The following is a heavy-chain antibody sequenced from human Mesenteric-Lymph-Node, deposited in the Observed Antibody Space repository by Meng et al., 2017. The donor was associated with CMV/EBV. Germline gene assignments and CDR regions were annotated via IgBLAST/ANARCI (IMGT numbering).Heavy chain of an antibody. J-gene: IGHJ4*02. CDR2: ISGSGAST. D-gene: IGHD3-3*01. Sequence: GESLKISCVASGFSFRAHAMSWVRQAPGQGLEWVSAISGSGASTYYADPVKGRFTISRDNSKNTLNLQMGSLRVEDTAVYYCAKEGGGWDIAIIGGLTDCWGQGTLVTVSS. CDR3: AKEGGGWDIAIIGGLTDC. V-gene: IGHV3-23*01. CDR1: GFSFRAHA.